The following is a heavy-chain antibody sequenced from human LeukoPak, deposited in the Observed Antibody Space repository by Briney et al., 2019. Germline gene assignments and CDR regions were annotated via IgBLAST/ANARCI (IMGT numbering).Heavy chain of an antibody. CDR3: ARRSRLRLGEFLH. CDR2: IYYSGST. J-gene: IGHJ4*02. V-gene: IGHV4-39*01. Sequence: PSQTLSLTCTVSGGSISSGGYYWGWIRQPPGKGLEWIGSIYYSGSTYYNPSLKSRVTISVDTSKNQFSLKLSSVTAADTAVYYCARRSRLRLGEFLHWGQGTLVTVSS. D-gene: IGHD3-16*01. CDR1: GGSISSGGYY.